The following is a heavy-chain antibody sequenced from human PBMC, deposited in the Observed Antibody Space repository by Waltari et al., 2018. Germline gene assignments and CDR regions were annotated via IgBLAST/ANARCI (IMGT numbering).Heavy chain of an antibody. J-gene: IGHJ4*02. Sequence: EVQLVESGGGLVQPGRSLRLSCAASGFTFDDYAMHWVRQAPGKGLEWVSGISWNSGSIGYADSVKGRFTISIDNAKNSLYLQMNSLRAEDTALYYCAKDGAAVARSPFDYWGQGTLVTVSS. CDR2: ISWNSGSI. CDR3: AKDGAAVARSPFDY. CDR1: GFTFDDYA. D-gene: IGHD6-19*01. V-gene: IGHV3-9*01.